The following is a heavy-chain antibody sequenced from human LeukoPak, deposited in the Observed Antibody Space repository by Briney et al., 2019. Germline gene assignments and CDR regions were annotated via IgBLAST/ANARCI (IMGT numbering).Heavy chain of an antibody. CDR1: GYTFTGYY. J-gene: IGHJ4*02. V-gene: IGHV1-2*02. D-gene: IGHD2-15*01. CDR3: ARLTAGVVVAAHHVVEAKLYHYFDY. Sequence: GASVKVSCKASGYTFTGYYMHWVRQAPGQGLEWMGWINPNSGGTNYAQKFQGRVTMTTDTSTSTAYMELRSLRSDDTAVYYCARLTAGVVVAAHHVVEAKLYHYFDYWGQGTLVTVSS. CDR2: INPNSGGT.